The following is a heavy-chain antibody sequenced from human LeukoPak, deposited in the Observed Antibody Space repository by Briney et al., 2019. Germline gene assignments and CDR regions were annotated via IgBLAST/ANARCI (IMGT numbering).Heavy chain of an antibody. Sequence: GRSLRLSCAASGFTFSSYDMHWVRQAPGKGLEWVAVISYDGSNKYYADSVKGRFTISRDNSKNTLYLQLNSLRSEDTAVYYCARDPPTAMVLLNDWGQGTLVTVSS. CDR1: GFTFSSYD. D-gene: IGHD5-18*01. V-gene: IGHV3-30*03. J-gene: IGHJ4*02. CDR2: ISYDGSNK. CDR3: ARDPPTAMVLLND.